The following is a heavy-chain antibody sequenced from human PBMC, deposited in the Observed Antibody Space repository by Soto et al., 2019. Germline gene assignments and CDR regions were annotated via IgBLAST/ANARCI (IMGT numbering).Heavy chain of an antibody. Sequence: SESLSLTCAVYGGFFSGYYWGWIRQLPGKGLEWIGEINHSGSTNYNPSLKSRVTISVDTSKNQFSLKLSSMTAADTPMNYRARIQSGDFHHWGQGTLVTVSS. CDR1: GGFFSGYY. CDR2: INHSGST. CDR3: ARIQSGDFHH. J-gene: IGHJ4*02. D-gene: IGHD2-15*01. V-gene: IGHV4-34*01.